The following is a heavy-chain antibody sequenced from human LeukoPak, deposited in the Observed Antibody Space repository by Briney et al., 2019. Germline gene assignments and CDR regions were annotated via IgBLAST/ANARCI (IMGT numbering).Heavy chain of an antibody. D-gene: IGHD4-17*01. CDR2: ISAYNGNT. V-gene: IGHV1-18*01. J-gene: IGHJ6*02. CDR3: ARLPAYGSNYHYGMDV. CDR1: GYTFTSYG. Sequence: ASVKVSCKASGYTFTSYGISWVRQAPGQGLEWMGWISAYNGNTNYAQKLQGRVTMTTDTSTSTAYMELRSLRSDDTAVYYCARLPAYGSNYHYGMDVWGQGTTVTVSS.